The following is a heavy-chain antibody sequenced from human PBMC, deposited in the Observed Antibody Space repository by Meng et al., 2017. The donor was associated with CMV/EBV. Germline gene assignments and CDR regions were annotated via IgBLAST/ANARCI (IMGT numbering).Heavy chain of an antibody. V-gene: IGHV3-74*01. D-gene: IGHD1-26*01. Sequence: GGSLRLSCAASGFTFSSYWMHWVRQAPGKGLVWVSRINSDGSSTSYADSVKGRFTISRDNAKNTLYLKMNSLRAEDTAVYYCARGAHSGSYYFLDFSLPDYWGQGTLVTVSS. J-gene: IGHJ4*02. CDR3: ARGAHSGSYYFLDFSLPDY. CDR1: GFTFSSYW. CDR2: INSDGSST.